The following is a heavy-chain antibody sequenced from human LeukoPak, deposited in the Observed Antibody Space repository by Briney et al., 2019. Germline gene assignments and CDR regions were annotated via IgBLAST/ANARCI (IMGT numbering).Heavy chain of an antibody. CDR1: GYTFTGYY. Sequence: ASVKVTCKASGYTFTGYYMHWVRQAPGQGLEWMGWINPYSGDTMYAQKFQGRVTMTRDTSISTAYMELNRLRSDDTAVYYCARTNGGYEYNWGQGTLVIVSS. CDR3: ARTNGGYEYN. J-gene: IGHJ4*02. V-gene: IGHV1-2*02. CDR2: INPYSGDT. D-gene: IGHD5-12*01.